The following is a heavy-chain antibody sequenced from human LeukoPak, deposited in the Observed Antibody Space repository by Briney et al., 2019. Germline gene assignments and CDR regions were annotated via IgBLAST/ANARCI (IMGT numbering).Heavy chain of an antibody. Sequence: GGSLRLSCAASGFTFSSYAMHWVRQAPGKGLEWVAVISYDGSNKYYADSVKGRFTISRDNSKTTLYLQMNSLRAEDTAVYYCAREGERSHDWFDPWGQGTLVTVSS. V-gene: IGHV3-30-3*01. CDR3: AREGERSHDWFDP. D-gene: IGHD1-1*01. CDR2: ISYDGSNK. J-gene: IGHJ5*02. CDR1: GFTFSSYA.